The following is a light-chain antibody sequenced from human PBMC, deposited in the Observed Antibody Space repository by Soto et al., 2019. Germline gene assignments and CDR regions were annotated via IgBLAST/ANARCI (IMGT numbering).Light chain of an antibody. CDR2: AAS. V-gene: IGKV2-29*01. J-gene: IGKJ5*01. CDR1: QSLLHSDGKTY. CDR3: QQANSFPIT. Sequence: DIVMTQTPLSLSVTPGQPASISCKSSQSLLHSDGKTYLYWYLQKPGKAPKLLIYAASSLQSGVPSRFSGSGSGTDFTLTISSLQPEDFATYYCQQANSFPITFGQGTRLEI.